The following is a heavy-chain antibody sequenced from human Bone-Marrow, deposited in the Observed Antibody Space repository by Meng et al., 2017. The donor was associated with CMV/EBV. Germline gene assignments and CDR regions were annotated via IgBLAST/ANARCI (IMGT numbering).Heavy chain of an antibody. Sequence: TLCSYDMNWVRQEAGKEVEWVAVISYDGSNKYYADSVKGRFTTSRDNSNNTLYLQMNSLRAEDTAVYYCARDSGCSGGSCYSLPFDPWGQGTLVTVSS. CDR2: ISYDGSNK. D-gene: IGHD2-15*01. CDR1: TLCSYD. CDR3: ARDSGCSGGSCYSLPFDP. V-gene: IGHV3-30-3*01. J-gene: IGHJ5*02.